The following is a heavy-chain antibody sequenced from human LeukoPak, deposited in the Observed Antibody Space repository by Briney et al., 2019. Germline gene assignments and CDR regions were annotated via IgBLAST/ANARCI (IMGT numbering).Heavy chain of an antibody. Sequence: SETLSLTCTVSGGSISSYYWSWMRQPAGKGLEWIGRIYTSGSTNYNPSLKSRVTMSVDTSKDQFSLKLSSVTAADTAVYYRARDRDYVGSTFDYWGQGTLVTVSS. CDR3: ARDRDYVGSTFDY. J-gene: IGHJ4*02. CDR1: GGSISSYY. D-gene: IGHD3-16*01. V-gene: IGHV4-4*07. CDR2: IYTSGST.